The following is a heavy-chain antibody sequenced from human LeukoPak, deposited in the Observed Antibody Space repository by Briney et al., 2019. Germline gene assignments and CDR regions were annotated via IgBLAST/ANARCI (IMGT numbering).Heavy chain of an antibody. D-gene: IGHD3-22*01. J-gene: IGHJ5*02. Sequence: SETLSLTCTVSGGSISSYYWSWIRQPPGKGLEWIGYIYYSGSTNYNPSLRSRVTISVDTSKNQFSLKLSSVTAADTAVYYCARDRSTGSGYANWFDPWGQGTLVTVSS. CDR1: GGSISSYY. CDR3: ARDRSTGSGYANWFDP. CDR2: IYYSGST. V-gene: IGHV4-59*01.